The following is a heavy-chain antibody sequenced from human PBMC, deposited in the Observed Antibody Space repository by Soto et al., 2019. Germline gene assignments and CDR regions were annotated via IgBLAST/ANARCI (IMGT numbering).Heavy chain of an antibody. V-gene: IGHV3-30*18. CDR1: GFTFSTYG. CDR2: ISYDESII. J-gene: IGHJ4*02. Sequence: QVQLVESGGGVVQPGGSLRLSCAVSGFTFSTYGMHWVRQAPGKGPEWVADISYDESIIYYADSVKGRFTISRDNSKNTLFLQMNSLRAEDTAVYFCAKALWEYQRGEFFDSWGQGTLVTVSS. D-gene: IGHD3-16*01. CDR3: AKALWEYQRGEFFDS.